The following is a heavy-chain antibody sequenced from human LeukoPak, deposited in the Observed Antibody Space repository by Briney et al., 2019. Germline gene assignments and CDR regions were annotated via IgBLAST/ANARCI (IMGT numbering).Heavy chain of an antibody. J-gene: IGHJ6*03. CDR1: GGTFSSYA. CDR2: IIPIFGTA. CDR3: ARVDYSNYYYYYYMDV. Sequence: GASVKVSCKASGGTFSSYAISWVRQAPGQGLEWMGGIIPIFGTANYAQKFQGRVTITTDESTSTAYMELSSLRSEDTAVYYYARVDYSNYYYYYYMDVWGKGTTVTVSS. D-gene: IGHD4-11*01. V-gene: IGHV1-69*05.